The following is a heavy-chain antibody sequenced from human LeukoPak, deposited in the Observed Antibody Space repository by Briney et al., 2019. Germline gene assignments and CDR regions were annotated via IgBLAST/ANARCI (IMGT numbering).Heavy chain of an antibody. D-gene: IGHD6-19*01. CDR3: ARVGSGWYENWFDP. CDR1: GGSIGSYY. V-gene: IGHV4-59*01. CDR2: IYYSGST. Sequence: SETLSLTCTASGGSIGSYYWSWIRQPPGKGLEWIGYIYYSGSTNYNPSLKSRVTISVDTSKNQFSLKLSSVTAADTAVYYCARVGSGWYENWFDPWGQGTLVTVSS. J-gene: IGHJ5*02.